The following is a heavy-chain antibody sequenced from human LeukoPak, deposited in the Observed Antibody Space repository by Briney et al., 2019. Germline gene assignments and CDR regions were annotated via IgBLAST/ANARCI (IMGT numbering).Heavy chain of an antibody. D-gene: IGHD6-19*01. J-gene: IGHJ6*02. CDR1: GFTFSSYA. V-gene: IGHV3-30*04. Sequence: PGGSLRLSCAASGFTFSSYAMHWVRQAPGKGLEWVAVISYDGSNKYYADSVKGRFTISRDNSKNTLYLQMNSLRAEDTAVYYCASLGPRPSGSGWSLWLSDYCYGMDVWGQGTTVTVPS. CDR3: ASLGPRPSGSGWSLWLSDYCYGMDV. CDR2: ISYDGSNK.